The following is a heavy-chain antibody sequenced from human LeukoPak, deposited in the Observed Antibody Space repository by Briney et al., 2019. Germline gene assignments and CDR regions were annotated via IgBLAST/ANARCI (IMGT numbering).Heavy chain of an antibody. D-gene: IGHD3-16*02. CDR2: INWSGGST. Sequence: PGGSLRLSCAASGFTFDDYGMSWVRQAPGKGLEWVSGINWSGGSTGYADSVKGRFTISRDNAKNSLYLQMNSLRAEDTALYYCARKAEVIYYYYYYMDVWGKGTTVTVSS. V-gene: IGHV3-20*04. CDR3: ARKAEVIYYYYYYMDV. J-gene: IGHJ6*03. CDR1: GFTFDDYG.